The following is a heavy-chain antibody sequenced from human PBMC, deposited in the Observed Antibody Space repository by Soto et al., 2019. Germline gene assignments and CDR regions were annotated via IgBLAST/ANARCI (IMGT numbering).Heavy chain of an antibody. CDR1: GYFIGAGGYY. Sequence: QIELQESGPGLVKPSQTLSLTCFVSGYFIGAGGYYWIWIRPHPGKALEWIGSFYSSGSIIYNPSLRSRVSITGDMSTNQFSMSLTSVTAADTARYYCARMYSSGSGWFHPWGQGTLVTVSS. V-gene: IGHV4-31*03. CDR2: FYSSGSI. J-gene: IGHJ5*02. CDR3: ARMYSSGSGWFHP. D-gene: IGHD6-19*01.